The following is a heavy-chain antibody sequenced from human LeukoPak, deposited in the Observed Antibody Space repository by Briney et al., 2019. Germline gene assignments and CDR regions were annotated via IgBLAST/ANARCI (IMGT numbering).Heavy chain of an antibody. J-gene: IGHJ4*02. CDR3: AKDQYYYGSGSYYTPDT. CDR1: GFTFSSFG. Sequence: GRSLRLSCTASGFTFSSFGMHWVRQAPGKGLDWVAVISYDGSNKYYADSVKGRFAISRDNSKNTLSLQMNSLRAEDTAVYYCAKDQYYYGSGSYYTPDTWGQGTLVTVSS. CDR2: ISYDGSNK. V-gene: IGHV3-30*18. D-gene: IGHD3-10*01.